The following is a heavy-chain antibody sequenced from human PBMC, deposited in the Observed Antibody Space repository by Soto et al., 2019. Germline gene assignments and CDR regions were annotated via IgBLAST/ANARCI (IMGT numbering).Heavy chain of an antibody. CDR1: GFTFSSYA. CDR3: ARPMIVVVIRGDAFDI. V-gene: IGHV3-23*01. CDR2: ISGSGGST. D-gene: IGHD3-22*01. J-gene: IGHJ3*02. Sequence: EVQLLESGGGLVQPGGSLRLSCAASGFTFSSYAMSWVRQAPGKGLEWVSAISGSGGSTYYADSVKGRFTISRDNSKNTLYLQMNSLRAEDTAVYYCARPMIVVVIRGDAFDIWGQGTMVTVSS.